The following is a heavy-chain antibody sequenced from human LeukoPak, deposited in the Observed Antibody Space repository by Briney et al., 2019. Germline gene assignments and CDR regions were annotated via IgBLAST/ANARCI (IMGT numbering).Heavy chain of an antibody. J-gene: IGHJ4*02. CDR1: GLTFSSYS. CDR3: ARGYIGSAIDYYDSSN. Sequence: GGSLRLSCAASGLTFSSYSMNWVRQAPGKGLEGVSYISSSSSSIYCADSVKGRFTISRDNAKNSLYLQMNSLRAEDTAVYYGARGYIGSAIDYYDSSNWGQGTLVTVSS. D-gene: IGHD3-22*01. V-gene: IGHV3-21*01. CDR2: ISSSSSSI.